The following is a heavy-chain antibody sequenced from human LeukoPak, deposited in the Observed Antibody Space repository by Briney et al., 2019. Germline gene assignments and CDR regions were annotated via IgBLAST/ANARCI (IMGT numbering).Heavy chain of an antibody. Sequence: GGSLRLSCAASGFTFSSYSMNWDRQAPGKGLEWVSSISSSSSYIYYADSVKGRFTISRDNAKNSLYLQMNSLRAEDTAVYYCARDRSIAAAGRYWFDPWGQGTLVTVSS. J-gene: IGHJ5*02. V-gene: IGHV3-21*01. D-gene: IGHD6-13*01. CDR2: ISSSSSYI. CDR1: GFTFSSYS. CDR3: ARDRSIAAAGRYWFDP.